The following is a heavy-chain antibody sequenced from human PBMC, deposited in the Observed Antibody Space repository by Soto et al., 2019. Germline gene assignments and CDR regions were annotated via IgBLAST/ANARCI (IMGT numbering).Heavy chain of an antibody. CDR2: VFDSGST. CDR1: GGSMSGYH. V-gene: IGHV4-59*12. D-gene: IGHD2-15*01. J-gene: IGHJ1*01. CDR3: ASCLNSAGSCLRFLR. Sequence: QVQLQESGPGLMKPSETLSLICTVSGGSMSGYHWTWIRQSPGKEMEFIGSVFDSGSTKSNPSLRSRVALSMDASKRQFSLTLSSVTAADTAVYYCASCLNSAGSCLRFLRWGQGTLVTVSS.